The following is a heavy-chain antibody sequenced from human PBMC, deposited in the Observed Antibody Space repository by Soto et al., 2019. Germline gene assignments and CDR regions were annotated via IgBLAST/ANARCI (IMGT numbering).Heavy chain of an antibody. CDR3: ATGPRYCSTTSCFSGVTWFDP. V-gene: IGHV1-18*04. Sequence: ASVKVSCKASGYTFTSYGISWVRQAPGQGLEWMGWISSYNGNTNYAHKVQGRDTMTTDTSTSTTYLELRSLRSDDTAVYYCATGPRYCSTTSCFSGVTWFDPWGQGTLVTVSS. CDR2: ISSYNGNT. J-gene: IGHJ5*02. CDR1: GYTFTSYG. D-gene: IGHD2-2*01.